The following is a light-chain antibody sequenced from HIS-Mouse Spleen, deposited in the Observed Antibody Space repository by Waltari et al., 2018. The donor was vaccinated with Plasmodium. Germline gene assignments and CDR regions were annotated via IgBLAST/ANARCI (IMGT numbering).Light chain of an antibody. CDR2: DNN. CDR1: SSNIGNNY. CDR3: GTWDSSLSAGVV. V-gene: IGLV1-51*01. Sequence: QSVLTQPPSVSAAPGQKVTIPCSGRSSNIGNNYVSWNQQLPGTAPKLLIYDNNKRPSGIPDRFSGSKSGTSATLGITGLQTGDEADYYCGTWDSSLSAGVVFGGGTKLTVL. J-gene: IGLJ2*01.